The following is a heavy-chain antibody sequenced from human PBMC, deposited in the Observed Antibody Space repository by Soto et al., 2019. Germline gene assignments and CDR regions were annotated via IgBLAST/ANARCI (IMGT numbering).Heavy chain of an antibody. Sequence: GESLKISCKGSGYSFTKYWIGWVRQMSGKGLEWMGIIYPDDSDTRYSPSFEGQVTMSADKSISTVYLQWSSLKASDTAMYYCASLGAVLTGYDSFDMWGQGTMVIVSS. CDR3: ASLGAVLTGYDSFDM. D-gene: IGHD3-9*01. CDR2: IYPDDSDT. V-gene: IGHV5-51*01. J-gene: IGHJ3*02. CDR1: GYSFTKYW.